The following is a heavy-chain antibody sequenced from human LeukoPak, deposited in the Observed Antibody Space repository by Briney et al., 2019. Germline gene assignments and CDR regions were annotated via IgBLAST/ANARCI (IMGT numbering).Heavy chain of an antibody. V-gene: IGHV5-51*01. CDR2: IYPGDSDT. CDR1: GYSFTSYW. Sequence: GESLKISCKGSGYSFTSYWIGWVRQMPGKGLDWMGIIYPGDSDTRYSPSFQGQVTISADKSISTAYLQWSSLKASDTAMYYCARIEYITAGMYYFDYWGQGTLVTVSS. J-gene: IGHJ4*02. CDR3: ARIEYITAGMYYFDY. D-gene: IGHD3-3*01.